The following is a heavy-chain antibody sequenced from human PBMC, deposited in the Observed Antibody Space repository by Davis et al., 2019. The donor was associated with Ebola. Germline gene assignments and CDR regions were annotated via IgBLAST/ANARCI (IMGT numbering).Heavy chain of an antibody. J-gene: IGHJ3*01. CDR1: GYTFSRYW. D-gene: IGHD3-10*01. CDR2: ISPGDSDV. V-gene: IGHV5-51*01. CDR3: ARIKITLVRGVVIPGGAFDF. Sequence: GESLKISCKGSGYTFSRYWIGWVRQMPGKGLEWMGIISPGDSDVRYSPSFQGQVTISVDKSISTAYLQWGSLQASDTAMYYCARIKITLVRGVVIPGGAFDFWGQGTMITVSS.